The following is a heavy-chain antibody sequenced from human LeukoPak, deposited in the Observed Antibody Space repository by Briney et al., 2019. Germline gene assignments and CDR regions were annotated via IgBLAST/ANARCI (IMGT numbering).Heavy chain of an antibody. Sequence: SQTLSLTCAISGDSVSSNSAVWNWIRQSPSRGLEWLGRTYYRSKGYNDYAVSVRSRITIDPDTSENQFSLQLSSVTPEDTAVYYCATGAHYFDYWGQGTLVTVSS. CDR3: ATGAHYFDY. CDR1: GDSVSSNSAV. CDR2: TYYRSKGYN. D-gene: IGHD1-26*01. V-gene: IGHV6-1*01. J-gene: IGHJ4*02.